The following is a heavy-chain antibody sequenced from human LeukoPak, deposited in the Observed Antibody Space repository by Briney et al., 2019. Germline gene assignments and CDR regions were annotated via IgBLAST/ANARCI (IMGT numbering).Heavy chain of an antibody. V-gene: IGHV3-48*04. CDR1: GFTFSSYS. J-gene: IGHJ4*02. Sequence: GGSLRLSCAASGFTFSSYSMNWVRQAPGKGLEWVSYISSSSSIIYYADSVKGRFTISRDNAKNSLYLQMNSLRAEDTAVYYCVSEESSGFIFYFDYWGEGTLVAVSS. CDR2: ISSSSSII. CDR3: VSEESSGFIFYFDY. D-gene: IGHD3-9*01.